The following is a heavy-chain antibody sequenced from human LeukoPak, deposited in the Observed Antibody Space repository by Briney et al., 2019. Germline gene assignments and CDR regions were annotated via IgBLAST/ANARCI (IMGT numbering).Heavy chain of an antibody. V-gene: IGHV3-74*01. J-gene: IGHJ4*02. CDR1: GFAFSAYW. CDR2: INGDGTET. Sequence: GGSLRLSCVASGFAFSAYWMHWVRQAPGEGLVWVSRINGDGTETTYADPVKGRLSVSRDNAKNTVYLQTNSLRVEDTAVYYCSRGWIMGGRTEVALEYWGQGILVTVSS. D-gene: IGHD1-1*01. CDR3: SRGWIMGGRTEVALEY.